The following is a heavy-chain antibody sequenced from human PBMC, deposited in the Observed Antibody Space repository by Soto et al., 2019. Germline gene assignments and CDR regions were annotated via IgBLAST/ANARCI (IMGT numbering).Heavy chain of an antibody. CDR2: INSDGSST. CDR3: AREGEKGYYYYYMDV. V-gene: IGHV3-74*01. D-gene: IGHD3-16*01. Sequence: GGSLRLSCVASGFTFSSYWMHWVRQAPGKGLVWVSRINSDGSSTSYADSVKGRFTISRDNAKNTLYLQMNSLRAEDTAVYYCAREGEKGYYYYYMDVWGKGTTVTVSS. J-gene: IGHJ6*03. CDR1: GFTFSSYW.